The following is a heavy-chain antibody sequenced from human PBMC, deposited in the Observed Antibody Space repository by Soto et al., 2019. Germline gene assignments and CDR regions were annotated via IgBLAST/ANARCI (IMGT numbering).Heavy chain of an antibody. D-gene: IGHD1-26*01. CDR3: ARASGSSYWFDP. J-gene: IGHJ5*02. Sequence: QVQLVQSGAEVKKPGASVKVSCKASGYTFTSYGISWVRQAPGQGLEWMGWISAYNGNTNYAQKLQGRVTMTTDTSTSTVEMELRSLGSDDTAVYYCARASGSSYWFDPWGQGTLVTVSS. V-gene: IGHV1-18*01. CDR2: ISAYNGNT. CDR1: GYTFTSYG.